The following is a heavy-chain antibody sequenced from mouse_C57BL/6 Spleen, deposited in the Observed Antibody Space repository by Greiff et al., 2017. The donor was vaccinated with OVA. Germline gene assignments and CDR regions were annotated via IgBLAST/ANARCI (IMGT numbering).Heavy chain of an antibody. Sequence: EVKLVESGPELVKPGASVKISCKASGYSFTGYYMHWVKQSSEKSLEWIGEINPSTGGTSYNQKFKGKATLTVDKSSSTAYMQLKSLTSEDSAVYYCARGSYSNYFYAMDYWGQGTSVTVSS. CDR3: ARGSYSNYFYAMDY. CDR2: INPSTGGT. D-gene: IGHD2-5*01. V-gene: IGHV1-43*01. J-gene: IGHJ4*01. CDR1: GYSFTGYY.